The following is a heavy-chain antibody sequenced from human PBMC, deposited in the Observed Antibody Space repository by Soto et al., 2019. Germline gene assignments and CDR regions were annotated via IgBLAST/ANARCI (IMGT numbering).Heavy chain of an antibody. Sequence: ASVKVSCKTSGYTFTTYGVSWVRQAPGLGLEWMGWISGYNGNTNSAPKFLGRVSMTTDTSTSTAYMELSSLRSDDTAVYYCARAPAAKGANYFDYWGQGTLVTVSS. D-gene: IGHD2-15*01. V-gene: IGHV1-18*01. CDR2: ISGYNGNT. CDR1: GYTFTTYG. CDR3: ARAPAAKGANYFDY. J-gene: IGHJ4*02.